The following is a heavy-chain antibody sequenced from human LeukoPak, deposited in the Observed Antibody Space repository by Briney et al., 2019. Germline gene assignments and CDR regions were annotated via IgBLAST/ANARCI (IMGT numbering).Heavy chain of an antibody. CDR1: GGSISSGSYY. CDR3: ARLRRVGATPFDY. Sequence: ASETLSLTCTVSGGSISSGSYYWSWIRQPAGKGLEWIGRIYTSGSTNYNPSLKSRVTISVDTSKNQFSLKLSSVTAADTAVYYCARLRRVGATPFDYWGQGALVTVSS. CDR2: IYTSGST. D-gene: IGHD1-26*01. V-gene: IGHV4-61*02. J-gene: IGHJ4*02.